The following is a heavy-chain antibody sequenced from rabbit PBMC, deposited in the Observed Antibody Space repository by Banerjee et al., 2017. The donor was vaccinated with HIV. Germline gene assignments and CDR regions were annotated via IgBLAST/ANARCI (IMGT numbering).Heavy chain of an antibody. J-gene: IGHJ6*01. D-gene: IGHD6-1*01. CDR1: GFSFSNRYV. CDR3: AGGYGTYDRDGMDL. V-gene: IGHV1S45*01. CDR2: INASSGNT. Sequence: QEQLVESGGGLVRPGGTLTLTCTASGFSFSNRYVMCWVRQAPGKGLEWIACINASSGNTVYATWAKGRFTISKTSWTTVTLQMTSLTAADTATYFCAGGYGTYDRDGMDLWGPGTL.